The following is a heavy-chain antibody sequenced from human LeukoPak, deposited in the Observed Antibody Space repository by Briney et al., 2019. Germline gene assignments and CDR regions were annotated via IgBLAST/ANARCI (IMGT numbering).Heavy chain of an antibody. V-gene: IGHV3-21*01. D-gene: IGHD6-6*01. CDR3: AREVAARTFDY. J-gene: IGHJ4*02. Sequence: GGSLRLFCAASGFTFSSYSMNWVRHAPGKGLEWVSSISSSRSYIYYADSMKGRFIISRDNAKNSLYLQMNSLRAEDTAVYYCAREVAARTFDYWGQGTLVTVSS. CDR1: GFTFSSYS. CDR2: ISSSRSYI.